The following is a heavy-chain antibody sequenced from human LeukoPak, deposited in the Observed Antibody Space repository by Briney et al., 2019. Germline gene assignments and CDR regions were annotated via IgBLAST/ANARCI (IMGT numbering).Heavy chain of an antibody. V-gene: IGHV4-4*08. CDR3: ARRNDFDI. CDR1: GGSINSYY. J-gene: IGHJ3*02. CDR2: TYSGETT. Sequence: SETLSLTCTVSGGSINSYYWNWLRQPPGKGLEWIGYTYSGETTNYKPSLKSRVTISADTSKNQFSLKLTSVTAADTAMYYCARRNDFDIWGQGTMVTVSS.